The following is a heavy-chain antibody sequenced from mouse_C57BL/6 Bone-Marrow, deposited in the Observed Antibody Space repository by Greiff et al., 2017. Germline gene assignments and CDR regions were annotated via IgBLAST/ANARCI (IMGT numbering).Heavy chain of an antibody. V-gene: IGHV14-4*01. CDR3: TTSGYYWYFDV. Sequence: EVMLVESRAELVRPGASVKLSCTASGFNIKDDYMHWVKQRPEQGLEWIGWIDPENGDTEYASKFQGKATITADTSSNTAYLQLSSLTSEDTAVYYCTTSGYYWYFDVWGTGTTVTVSS. CDR2: IDPENGDT. J-gene: IGHJ1*03. CDR1: GFNIKDDY. D-gene: IGHD2-2*01.